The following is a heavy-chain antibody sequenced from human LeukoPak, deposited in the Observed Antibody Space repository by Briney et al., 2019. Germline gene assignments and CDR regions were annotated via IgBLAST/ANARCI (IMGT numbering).Heavy chain of an antibody. CDR2: VYYTGSS. J-gene: IGHJ4*02. V-gene: IGHV4-59*01. D-gene: IGHD3-10*01. Sequence: PSETLSLTCSVSGDSIRSSYWSWIRQPPGKGLEWIGYVYYTGSSYYNPSLKSRATTSIDMSKNQFSLKPTSMTAADTAVYYCAGYGSGSYYKAFDFWGQGILVTVSS. CDR1: GDSIRSSY. CDR3: AGYGSGSYYKAFDF.